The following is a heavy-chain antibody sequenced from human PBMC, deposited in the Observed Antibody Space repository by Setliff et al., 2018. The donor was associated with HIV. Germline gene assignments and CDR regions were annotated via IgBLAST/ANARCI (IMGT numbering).Heavy chain of an antibody. V-gene: IGHV3-48*02. D-gene: IGHD3-10*01. CDR3: ASFYGDYGY. CDR1: GFNFKTYG. CDR2: IGGSNHGI. J-gene: IGHJ4*01. Sequence: PGESLKISCAASGFNFKTYGMTWVRQAPGKGLDWVAHIGGSNHGIHYTASVQGRFTVSRDNANNLLFLQMNNLRDEDTAVYYCASFYGDYGYWGHGTQVTVSS.